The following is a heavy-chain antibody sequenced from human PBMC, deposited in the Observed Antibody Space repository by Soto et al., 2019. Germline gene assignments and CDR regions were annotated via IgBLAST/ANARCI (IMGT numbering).Heavy chain of an antibody. Sequence: SETLSLTCAVYGGSFSGYYWSWIRQPPGKGLEWIGEINHSGSTNYNPSLKSRVTISVDTSKNQFSLKLSSVTAADTAVYYCARGQRALSKVWGQGTTVTVSS. CDR1: GGSFSGYY. J-gene: IGHJ6*02. CDR3: ARGQRALSKV. CDR2: INHSGST. V-gene: IGHV4-34*01. D-gene: IGHD2-2*01.